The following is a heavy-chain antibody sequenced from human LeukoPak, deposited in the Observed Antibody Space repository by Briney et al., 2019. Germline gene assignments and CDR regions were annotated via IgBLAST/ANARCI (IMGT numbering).Heavy chain of an antibody. J-gene: IGHJ6*03. Sequence: PSETLSLTCTVSGGSISSSSYYWGWIRQPPGKGLEWIGSIYYSGSTYYNPSLKSRVTISVDTSKNQFSLKLSSVTAADTAVYYCARVCREEPGSPSYYMDVWGKGTTVTVSS. D-gene: IGHD1-14*01. CDR3: ARVCREEPGSPSYYMDV. CDR1: GGSISSSSYY. CDR2: IYYSGST. V-gene: IGHV4-39*07.